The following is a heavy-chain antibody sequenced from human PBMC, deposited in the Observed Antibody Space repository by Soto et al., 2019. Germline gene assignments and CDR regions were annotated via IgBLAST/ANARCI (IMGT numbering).Heavy chain of an antibody. Sequence: SETLSLTCAFYGGSFSGYYWSWIRQPPGKGLEWIGYIYYSGSTNYNPSLKSRVTISVDTSKNQFSLKLSSVTAADTAVYYCASFDYWGQGTLVTVSS. V-gene: IGHV4-59*01. CDR2: IYYSGST. J-gene: IGHJ4*02. CDR1: GGSFSGYY. CDR3: ASFDY.